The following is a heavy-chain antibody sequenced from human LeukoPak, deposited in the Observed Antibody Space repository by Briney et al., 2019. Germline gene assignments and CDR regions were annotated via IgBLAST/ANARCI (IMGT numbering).Heavy chain of an antibody. Sequence: PGGSLRLSCAASGFTFSNNWMHWVRQAPGKGLVWVSQTDPDVSDTRYADSVKGRFTISRDNAKNTLYLQMNSLRAEDTAVYYCARSFGGTYYGLHYYYMDVWGKGTTVTVSS. D-gene: IGHD1-26*01. CDR3: ARSFGGTYYGLHYYYMDV. J-gene: IGHJ6*03. CDR1: GFTFSNNW. V-gene: IGHV3-74*01. CDR2: TDPDVSDT.